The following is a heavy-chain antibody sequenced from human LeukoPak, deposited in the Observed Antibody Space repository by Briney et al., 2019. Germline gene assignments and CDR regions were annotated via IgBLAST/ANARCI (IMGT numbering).Heavy chain of an antibody. D-gene: IGHD3-10*01. CDR1: GGTFSSYA. CDR3: ARGEQGLLWLGELLSH. Sequence: SVKVSCKASGGTFSSYAISWVRQAPGQGLEWMGGIIPIFGTANYAQKFQGRVTITADESTSTAYMELSSLRSEDTAVYYCARGEQGLLWLGELLSHWGQGTLVTVSS. CDR2: IIPIFGTA. V-gene: IGHV1-69*13. J-gene: IGHJ4*02.